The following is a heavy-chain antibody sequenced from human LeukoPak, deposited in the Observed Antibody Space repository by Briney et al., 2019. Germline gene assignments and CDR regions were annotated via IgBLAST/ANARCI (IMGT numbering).Heavy chain of an antibody. J-gene: IGHJ5*02. CDR1: GFTFDDYA. V-gene: IGHV3-9*01. Sequence: GGSLRLSCAASGFTFDDYAMHWVRQAPGKGLEWVSGISWNSGSIGYADSVKGRFTISRDNAKNSLYLQMNSLRAEDTALYYCAKDNPMYSSGWYYNWFDPWGQGTLVTVSS. D-gene: IGHD6-19*01. CDR3: AKDNPMYSSGWYYNWFDP. CDR2: ISWNSGSI.